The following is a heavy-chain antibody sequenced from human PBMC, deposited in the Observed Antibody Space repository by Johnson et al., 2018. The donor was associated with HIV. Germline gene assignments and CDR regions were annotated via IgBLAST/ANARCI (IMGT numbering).Heavy chain of an antibody. D-gene: IGHD3-10*01. V-gene: IGHV3-30-3*01. CDR2: GSNK. Sequence: GSNKYYADSVKGRFTISRDNSKNTLYLQMNSLRAEDTAVYHCARDTHGEGAFDIWGQGTMVTVSS. J-gene: IGHJ3*02. CDR3: ARDTHGEGAFDI.